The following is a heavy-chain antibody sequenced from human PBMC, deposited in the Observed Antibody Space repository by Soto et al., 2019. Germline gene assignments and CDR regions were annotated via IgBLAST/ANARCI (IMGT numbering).Heavy chain of an antibody. J-gene: IGHJ6*02. V-gene: IGHV3-23*01. CDR3: GKPSGSYPVYNGMNV. CDR1: GLPFSTSA. CDR2: ISATSDAA. Sequence: SLKVYWVSSGLPFSTSAMNLVLQAPGKGLEWVSIISATSDAAYYAESVKGRFTSSRDNSKNTLYLQMNSLRPEDTAVYYCGKPSGSYPVYNGMNVWGQGTTVTVSS. D-gene: IGHD1-26*01.